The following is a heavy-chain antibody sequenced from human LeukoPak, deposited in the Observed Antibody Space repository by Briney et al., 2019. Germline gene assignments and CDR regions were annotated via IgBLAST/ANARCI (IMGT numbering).Heavy chain of an antibody. CDR2: ISYDGSNK. CDR1: GFTFSSYA. D-gene: IGHD5/OR15-5a*01. V-gene: IGHV3-30*01. CDR3: ARDVFPDY. Sequence: GGSLRLSCAASGFTFSSYAMHWVRQAPGMGLEWVAVISYDGSNKYYADSVKGRFTISRDNSKNTLYLQMNSLRAEDTAVYYCARDVFPDYWGQGTLVTVSS. J-gene: IGHJ4*02.